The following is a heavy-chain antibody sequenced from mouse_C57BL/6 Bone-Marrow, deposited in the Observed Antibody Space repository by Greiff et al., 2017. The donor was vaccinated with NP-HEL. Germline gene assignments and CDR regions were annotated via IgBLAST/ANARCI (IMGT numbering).Heavy chain of an antibody. CDR2: ITHSGET. CDR3: AGDRYGNYYFDY. J-gene: IGHJ2*01. V-gene: IGHV12-3*01. Sequence: VKLVESGPGLVKPSQSLFLTCSITGFPITSGYYWIWIRQSPVKPLEWMGYITHSGETFYNPSLQSPISITRETSKNQFFLQLNSVTTEDTAMYYCAGDRYGNYYFDYWGQGTTLTVSS. CDR1: GFPITSGYY. D-gene: IGHD2-1*01.